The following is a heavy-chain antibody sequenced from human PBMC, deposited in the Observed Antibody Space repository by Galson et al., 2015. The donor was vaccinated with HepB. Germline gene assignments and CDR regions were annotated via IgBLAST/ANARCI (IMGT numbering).Heavy chain of an antibody. J-gene: IGHJ4*02. D-gene: IGHD5-18*01. CDR2: ISSSSTYI. Sequence: SLRLSCAASGFTFSNYNMNLVRQAPGKGLEWVSSISSSSTYIYYADSVKGRFTISRDNAKNSLYLQMNSLRAEDTAVYYCARGYRDCAYWGQGTLVTVSS. V-gene: IGHV3-21*01. CDR3: ARGYRDCAY. CDR1: GFTFSNYN.